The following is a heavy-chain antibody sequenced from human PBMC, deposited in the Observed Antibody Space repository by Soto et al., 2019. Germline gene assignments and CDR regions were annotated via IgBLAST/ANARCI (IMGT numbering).Heavy chain of an antibody. D-gene: IGHD1-26*01. J-gene: IGHJ6*01. V-gene: IGHV5-51*01. CDR3: ASAVGATTPHYSYGIDV. CDR2: IYPGDSDT. CDR1: GYSFTSYL. Sequence: GESLKISCKGSGYSFTSYLIGWVRQMPGKGLEWMGIIYPGDSDTRYSPSFQGQVTISADKSISTAYLQWSSLKASDTAMYYCASAVGATTPHYSYGIDVWGQGTKVTGSS.